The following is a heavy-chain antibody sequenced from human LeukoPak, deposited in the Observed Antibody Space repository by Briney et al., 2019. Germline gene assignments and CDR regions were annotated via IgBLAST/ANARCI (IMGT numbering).Heavy chain of an antibody. D-gene: IGHD4-11*01. CDR1: GFTLSSYG. J-gene: IGHJ3*02. Sequence: GGSLRLSCAASGFTLSSYGMHWVRQAPGKGLEWVAVISYDGSNKYYADSVKGRFTISRDNSKNTLYLQMNSLRAEDTAVYYCAKGRFYSNYGPDAFDIWGQGTMVTVSS. CDR3: AKGRFYSNYGPDAFDI. CDR2: ISYDGSNK. V-gene: IGHV3-30*18.